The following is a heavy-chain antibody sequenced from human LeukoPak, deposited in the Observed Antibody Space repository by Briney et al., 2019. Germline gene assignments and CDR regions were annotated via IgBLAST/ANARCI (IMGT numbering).Heavy chain of an antibody. CDR2: VSYDGSNQ. Sequence: AGGSLRLSCAASKFTFRNYGMHWVRQAPGKGLEWVAVVSYDGSNQYYADSVKGRFTISRDNAKNSVYLQMNSLRAEDTAVYYCARDRDFDWLSNLDAFDIWGQGTMVTVSS. CDR1: KFTFRNYG. D-gene: IGHD3-9*01. CDR3: ARDRDFDWLSNLDAFDI. V-gene: IGHV3-33*01. J-gene: IGHJ3*02.